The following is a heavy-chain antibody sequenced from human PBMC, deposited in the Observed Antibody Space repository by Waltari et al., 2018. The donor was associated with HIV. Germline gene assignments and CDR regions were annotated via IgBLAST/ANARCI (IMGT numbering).Heavy chain of an antibody. CDR1: GFTFSDPA. CDR3: TSWPYISSSRHNY. D-gene: IGHD1-20*01. CDR2: IRTRTYNYAT. J-gene: IGHJ4*02. Sequence: EVRLLESGGGLVQPGGSLSLSCAVSGFTFSDPATYWVRQPSGKGLEWVARIRTRTYNYATVYAASVRDRFTISRDDSTNTAFLQMDSLKIEDTAVYYCTSWPYISSSRHNYWGQGTLVTVSS. V-gene: IGHV3-73*01.